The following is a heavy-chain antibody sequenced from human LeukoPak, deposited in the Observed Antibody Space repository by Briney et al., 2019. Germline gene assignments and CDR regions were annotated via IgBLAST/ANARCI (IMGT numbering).Heavy chain of an antibody. Sequence: GGSLRLSCATSGFTVSANYMTWVRQAPGKGLEWVSVIYNDGSTYYADSVKGRFTISRDSSKNTLFLQMNDLTVEDTARYYCARRPGNWGQGILVTVSS. D-gene: IGHD1-14*01. CDR3: ARRPGN. J-gene: IGHJ4*02. CDR2: IYNDGST. V-gene: IGHV3-53*01. CDR1: GFTVSANY.